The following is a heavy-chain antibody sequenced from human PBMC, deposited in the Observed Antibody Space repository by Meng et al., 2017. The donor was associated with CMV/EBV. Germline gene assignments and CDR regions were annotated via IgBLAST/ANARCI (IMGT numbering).Heavy chain of an antibody. CDR3: AKDGYCSSTSCQDYYYYGMDV. Sequence: GGSVRLSCAASGFTFSSYAMSWVRQAPGKGLEWVSAISGSGGSTYYADSVKGRFTISRDNSKNTLYLQMNSLRAEDTAVYYCAKDGYCSSTSCQDYYYYGMDVWGQGTTVTVSS. CDR2: ISGSGGST. CDR1: GFTFSSYA. V-gene: IGHV3-23*01. J-gene: IGHJ6*02. D-gene: IGHD2-2*03.